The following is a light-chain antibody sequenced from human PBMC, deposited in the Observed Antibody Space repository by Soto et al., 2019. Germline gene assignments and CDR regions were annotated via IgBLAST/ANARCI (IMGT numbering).Light chain of an antibody. CDR2: GPS. V-gene: IGKV3-20*01. CDR1: QSVSRSY. J-gene: IGKJ2*01. Sequence: EVVLTQSPGTLSLSPGERATLSCRASQSVSRSYLAWYQQKPGQAPRLLIFGPSSRSTGIPDRFSGSGVGTDFTLTIRTLEPEDFVVYYSLQYDTSPPRYTFAQGTKLEIK. CDR3: LQYDTSPPRYT.